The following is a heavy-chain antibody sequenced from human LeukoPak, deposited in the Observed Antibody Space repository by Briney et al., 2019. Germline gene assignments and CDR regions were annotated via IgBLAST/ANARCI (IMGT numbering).Heavy chain of an antibody. V-gene: IGHV3-23*01. CDR2: ISGSGGST. D-gene: IGHD1-1*01. CDR3: AKDPNWEYYFDA. CDR1: GFTSSTYA. Sequence: GGSLRLCCAASGFTSSTYAMTWVRQAPGKGLEWVSEISGSGGSTYYADSVKGRFTISRDNSKNTLYLQMTSLRAEDTAVYYCAKDPNWEYYFDAWGQGTLVTVSS. J-gene: IGHJ4*02.